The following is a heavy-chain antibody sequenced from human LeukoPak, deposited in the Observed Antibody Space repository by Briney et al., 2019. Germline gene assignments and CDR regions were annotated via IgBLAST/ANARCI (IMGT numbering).Heavy chain of an antibody. Sequence: GGSLRLSCTASGFTFSSYSMNWVRQAPGKGLEWVSFITSSRSVINYADSVKGRFTISRDNAKNSLYLQMNSLRAEDTAVYYCANAKYYYGSGSYYKAYYYYYMDVWGKGTTVTISS. CDR2: ITSSRSVI. CDR1: GFTFSSYS. CDR3: ANAKYYYGSGSYYKAYYYYYMDV. V-gene: IGHV3-21*04. J-gene: IGHJ6*03. D-gene: IGHD3-10*01.